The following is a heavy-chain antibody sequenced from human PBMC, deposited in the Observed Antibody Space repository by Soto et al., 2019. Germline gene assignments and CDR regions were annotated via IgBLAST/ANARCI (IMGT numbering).Heavy chain of an antibody. CDR2: INSDGSST. V-gene: IGHV3-74*01. Sequence: GGSLRLSCAASGFTFSSYWMHWVRQAPGKGLVWVSRINSDGSSTSYADSVKGRFTISRDNAKNTLYLQMNSLRAEDTAVYYCARGRSSSGWYNTGPIDYWGQGTLVTVSS. D-gene: IGHD6-19*01. CDR1: GFTFSSYW. J-gene: IGHJ4*02. CDR3: ARGRSSSGWYNTGPIDY.